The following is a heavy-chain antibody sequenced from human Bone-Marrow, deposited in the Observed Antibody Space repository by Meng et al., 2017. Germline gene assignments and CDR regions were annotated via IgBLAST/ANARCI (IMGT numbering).Heavy chain of an antibody. V-gene: IGHV3-33*01. Sequence: QGRLVGVGGGVVQPGRSRRLSCAASGFTFSSYGMHWVRQAPGKGLEWVAVIWYDGSNKYYADSVKGRFTISRDNSKNTLYLQMNSLRAEDTAVYYCARDYRIVGATKVLDYWGQGTLVTVSS. CDR2: IWYDGSNK. J-gene: IGHJ4*02. CDR3: ARDYRIVGATKVLDY. CDR1: GFTFSSYG. D-gene: IGHD1-26*01.